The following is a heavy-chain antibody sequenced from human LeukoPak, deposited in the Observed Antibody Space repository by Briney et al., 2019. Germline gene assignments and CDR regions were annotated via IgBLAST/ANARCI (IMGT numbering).Heavy chain of an antibody. CDR3: ARDPAYLDSSGWYFLDY. CDR1: GFTFDDYG. D-gene: IGHD6-19*01. V-gene: IGHV3-20*04. CDR2: INWNGGST. J-gene: IGHJ4*02. Sequence: PGGSLRLSCAASGFTFDDYGMSWVRHAPGKGLEWVSGINWNGGSTGYADSVKGRFTISRDNAKNSLYLQMNSLRAEDTAVYYCARDPAYLDSSGWYFLDYWGQGTLVTVSS.